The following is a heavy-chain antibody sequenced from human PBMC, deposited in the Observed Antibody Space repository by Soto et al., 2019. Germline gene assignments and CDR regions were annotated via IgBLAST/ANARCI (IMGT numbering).Heavy chain of an antibody. V-gene: IGHV4-59*01. D-gene: IGHD4-17*01. Sequence: QVQLQESGPGLVEPSETLSLTCTVSGGSISSYYWSWIRQPPGKGLEWIGYIYYSGSTNYNPSLKSRVTISVDTSKNQFSLKLRSVTAADTAVYYCARAWGDYGPVDYWGQGTLVTVSS. CDR2: IYYSGST. CDR3: ARAWGDYGPVDY. CDR1: GGSISSYY. J-gene: IGHJ4*02.